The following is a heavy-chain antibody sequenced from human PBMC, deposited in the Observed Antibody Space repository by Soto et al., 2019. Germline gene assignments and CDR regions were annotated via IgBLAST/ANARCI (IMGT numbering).Heavy chain of an antibody. CDR2: LWDGGSNR. D-gene: IGHD1-26*01. CDR1: GFTLSKFG. J-gene: IGHJ6*03. V-gene: IGHV3-33*01. CDR3: GGAPKAPLYYIDV. Sequence: QEQLVESGGGVVQPGGSLRLSCEVSGFTLSKFGMHWVRQAPGKGLEWVAVLWDGGSNRYYAASVKGRFTVSGDSTKNEVVLQKNSLIAEDTAVYYCGGAPKAPLYYIDVWGKGATVTVSS.